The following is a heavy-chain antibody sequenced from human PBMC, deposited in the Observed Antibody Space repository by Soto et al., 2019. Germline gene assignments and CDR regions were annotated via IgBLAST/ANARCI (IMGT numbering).Heavy chain of an antibody. Sequence: PGGSLRLSCAASGFTVSSNYMSWVRQAPGKGLEWLSVLYSGGTTYYADSVKGRFTISRDDSKNTLYLQMNSLRAEDTAVYYCARDHAVAALVVDYYYGLDVWGQGTTVTVSS. J-gene: IGHJ6*02. CDR2: LYSGGTT. CDR1: GFTVSSNY. D-gene: IGHD6-25*01. CDR3: ARDHAVAALVVDYYYGLDV. V-gene: IGHV3-53*01.